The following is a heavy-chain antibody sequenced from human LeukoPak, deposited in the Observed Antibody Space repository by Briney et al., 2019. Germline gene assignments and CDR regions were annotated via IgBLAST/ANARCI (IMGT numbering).Heavy chain of an antibody. CDR1: GYSFTSYW. CDR2: ICPGDSDT. J-gene: IGHJ4*02. Sequence: GESLKISFKGSGYSFTSYWIGWVRQMPGKGLEWMGIICPGDSDTRYSPSFQGQVTISADKSISTAYLQWSSLKASDTAMYYCARTRDIVATIADYWGQGTLVTVSS. CDR3: ARTRDIVATIADY. D-gene: IGHD5-12*01. V-gene: IGHV5-51*01.